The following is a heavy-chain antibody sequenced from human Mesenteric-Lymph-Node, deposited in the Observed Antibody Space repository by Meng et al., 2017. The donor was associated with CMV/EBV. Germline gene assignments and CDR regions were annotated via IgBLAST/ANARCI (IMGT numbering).Heavy chain of an antibody. V-gene: IGHV4-61*01. Sequence: ESLKISCTVSGGSVSSGNYYWSWIRQPPGRGLEWIGIIYDRGSTNYNPSLKSRVTISVDTSKNQFSLKLSSVTAADTAVYYCARDRGLAAAGPYYYYGMDVWGQGTTVTVSS. CDR3: ARDRGLAAAGPYYYYGMDV. J-gene: IGHJ6*02. D-gene: IGHD6-13*01. CDR1: GGSVSSGNYY. CDR2: IYDRGST.